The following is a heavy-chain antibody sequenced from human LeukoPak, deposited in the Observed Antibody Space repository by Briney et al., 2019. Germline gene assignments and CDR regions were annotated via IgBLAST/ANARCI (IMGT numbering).Heavy chain of an antibody. CDR3: ARTNFWSGH. J-gene: IGHJ4*02. CDR2: IYSGENP. Sequence: TGGSLRLSCAASGFTFSSNYMSWVRQAPGKGLEWVSVIYSGENPYYADSVKGRFTISRGNSKNAVYLQMNSLRAEDTAVYYCARTNFWSGHWGQGTLVTVSS. D-gene: IGHD3-3*01. CDR1: GFTFSSNY. V-gene: IGHV3-53*01.